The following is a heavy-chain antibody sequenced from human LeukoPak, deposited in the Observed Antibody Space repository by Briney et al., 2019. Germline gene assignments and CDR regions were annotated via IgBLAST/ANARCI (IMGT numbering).Heavy chain of an antibody. CDR3: ARDLGSSWPIDY. V-gene: IGHV3-30-3*01. CDR1: GFTFSSYD. J-gene: IGHJ4*02. CDR2: ISYDGSNK. D-gene: IGHD6-13*01. Sequence: GGSLRLSCAASGFTFSSYDMHWVRQAPGKGLEWVAVISYDGSNKYYADSVKGRFTISRDNSKNTLYLQMNSLRAEDTAVYYCARDLGSSWPIDYWGQGTLVTVSS.